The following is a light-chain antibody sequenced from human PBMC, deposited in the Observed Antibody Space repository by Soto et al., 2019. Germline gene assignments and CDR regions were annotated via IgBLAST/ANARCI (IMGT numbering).Light chain of an antibody. J-gene: IGKJ5*01. CDR2: AAS. Sequence: DIQMTQSPSSVSASVGDRVTITCRASQGISSWLAWYQRKPGKAPKLLIYAASSLQSGVPSRFSGSGSGTDFTLTISSLQPDDFATYYCQQANSFPITFGQGTRLEIK. CDR3: QQANSFPIT. CDR1: QGISSW. V-gene: IGKV1-12*01.